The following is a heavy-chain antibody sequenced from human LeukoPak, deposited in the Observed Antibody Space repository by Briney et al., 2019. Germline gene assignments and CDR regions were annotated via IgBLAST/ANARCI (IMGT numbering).Heavy chain of an antibody. D-gene: IGHD6-19*01. Sequence: GGSLRLSCAASGFTFSSYEMNWVRQAPGKGLEWVSAFTETGNKYYADSVKGRFTISRDTSKNTLFLQMNSLRAEDTALYYCARRGAGSGGLDYWGQGTVVTVSS. CDR2: FTETGNK. V-gene: IGHV3-23*01. CDR1: GFTFSSYE. J-gene: IGHJ4*02. CDR3: ARRGAGSGGLDY.